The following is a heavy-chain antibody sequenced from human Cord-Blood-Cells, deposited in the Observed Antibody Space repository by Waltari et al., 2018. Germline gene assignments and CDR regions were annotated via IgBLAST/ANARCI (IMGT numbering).Heavy chain of an antibody. D-gene: IGHD6-19*01. CDR3: ARGVGSGWYDY. CDR1: GFTVSSNY. J-gene: IGHJ4*02. CDR2: IYSGGRT. V-gene: IGHV3-53*04. Sequence: EVQLVESGGGLVQPGGSLRLSCAASGFTVSSNYMLWVRQAPGKGLEWVSVIYSGGRTYSADSVRGRFTISRNNSKNTLYLQMNSLRAEDTAVYYCARGVGSGWYDYWGQGTLVTVSS.